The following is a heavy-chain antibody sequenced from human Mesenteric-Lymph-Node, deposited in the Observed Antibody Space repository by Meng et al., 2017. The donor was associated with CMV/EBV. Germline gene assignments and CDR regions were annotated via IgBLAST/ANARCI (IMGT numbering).Heavy chain of an antibody. CDR1: GYTFTSYG. CDR3: ARSDIVVVPAAVDY. V-gene: IGHV1-18*01. J-gene: IGHJ4*02. CDR2: ISAYNGNT. Sequence: ASVTVSCKASGYTFTSYGISWVRQAPGQGLEWMGWISAYNGNTNYAQKLQGRVTMTTDTSTSTAYMELRSLRSDDTAVYYCARSDIVVVPAAVDYWGQGTLVTVSS. D-gene: IGHD2-2*01.